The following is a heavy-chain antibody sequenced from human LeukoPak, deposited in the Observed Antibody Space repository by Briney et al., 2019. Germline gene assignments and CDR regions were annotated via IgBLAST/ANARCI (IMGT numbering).Heavy chain of an antibody. CDR2: IYYSGTT. D-gene: IGHD3-10*01. J-gene: IGHJ4*02. Sequence: SETLSLTCTVSGGSISDYYWSWIRQPPGKGLEWIGYIYYSGTTHYNPSLKSRVTISVDTSKNQFSLKLSSVTGADTAVYYCARGGWFGQVWGQGTLVTVSS. CDR1: GGSISDYY. CDR3: ARGGWFGQV. V-gene: IGHV4-59*01.